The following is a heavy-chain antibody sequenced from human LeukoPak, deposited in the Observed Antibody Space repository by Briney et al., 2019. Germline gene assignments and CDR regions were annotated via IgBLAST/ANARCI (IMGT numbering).Heavy chain of an antibody. J-gene: IGHJ2*01. CDR2: IIPILGIA. Sequence: SVRVSFKSSGGTFSSYAISWVRQAPGQGLEWMGRIIPILGIANYAQKFQGRVTITADKSTSTAYMELSSLRSEDTAVYYCARGPIVVVPAARYWYFDLWGRGTLVTVSS. CDR1: GGTFSSYA. CDR3: ARGPIVVVPAARYWYFDL. V-gene: IGHV1-69*04. D-gene: IGHD2-2*01.